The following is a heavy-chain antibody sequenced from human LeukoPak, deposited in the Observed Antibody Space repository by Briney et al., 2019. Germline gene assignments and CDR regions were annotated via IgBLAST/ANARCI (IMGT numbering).Heavy chain of an antibody. J-gene: IGHJ6*04. Sequence: GGSLRLSCAASGFIFSNYVIHWVRQAPGKGLVWVSRINNDGSFTNYADSVKGRFTISRDNAKNSLYLQMNSLRAEDTAVYYCAELGITMIGGVWGKGTTVTISS. D-gene: IGHD3-10*02. CDR1: GFIFSNYV. CDR2: INNDGSFT. V-gene: IGHV3-74*01. CDR3: AELGITMIGGV.